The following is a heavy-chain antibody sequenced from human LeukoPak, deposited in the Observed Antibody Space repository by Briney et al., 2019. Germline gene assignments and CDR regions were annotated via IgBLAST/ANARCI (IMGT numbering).Heavy chain of an antibody. D-gene: IGHD2-21*02. CDR2: ISYDGSNK. J-gene: IGHJ4*02. CDR1: GFTFSSYW. V-gene: IGHV3-30*03. Sequence: GGSLRLSCAASGFTFSSYWMSWVRQAPGKGLEWVAVISYDGSNKYYADSVKGRFTISRDNSKNTLYLQMNSLRAEDTAVYYCARAAYCGGDCYFDYWGQGTLVTVSS. CDR3: ARAAYCGGDCYFDY.